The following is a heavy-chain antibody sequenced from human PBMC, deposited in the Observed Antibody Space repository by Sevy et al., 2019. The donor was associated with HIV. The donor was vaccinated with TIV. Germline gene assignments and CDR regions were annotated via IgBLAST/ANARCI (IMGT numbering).Heavy chain of an antibody. V-gene: IGHV3-48*03. Sequence: GGSLRLSCAASGFTFSSYEMNWVRQAPGKGLEWVSYISSSGSTIYYADSVKGRFTISRDNAKNSLYLQMNSLRAVDTAVYYCARAYYDYVWGSYRPHNDAFDIWGQGTMVTVSS. CDR1: GFTFSSYE. CDR3: ARAYYDYVWGSYRPHNDAFDI. CDR2: ISSSGSTI. J-gene: IGHJ3*02. D-gene: IGHD3-16*02.